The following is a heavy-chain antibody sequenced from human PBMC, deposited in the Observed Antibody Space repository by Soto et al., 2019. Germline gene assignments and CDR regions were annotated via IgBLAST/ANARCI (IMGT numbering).Heavy chain of an antibody. D-gene: IGHD6-13*01. J-gene: IGHJ5*02. CDR1: GFTFSSYA. Sequence: SLRLSCAASGFTFSSYAMSWVRQAPGKGLEWVSAISGSGGSTYYADSVKGRFTIPRDNSKNTLYLQMNSLRAEDTAVYYCAKDPWVAAAGTGWFDPWGQGTVGTV. CDR3: AKDPWVAAAGTGWFDP. V-gene: IGHV3-23*01. CDR2: ISGSGGST.